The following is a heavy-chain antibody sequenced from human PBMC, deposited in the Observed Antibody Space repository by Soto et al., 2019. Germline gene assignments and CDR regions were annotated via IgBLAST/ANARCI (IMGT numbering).Heavy chain of an antibody. V-gene: IGHV1-2*04. CDR2: INPNSGGT. Sequence: ASVKVSCKASGYTFTGYYMHWVRQAPGQGLEWMGWINPNSGGTNYAQKFQGLVTMTRDTSISTAYMELSRLRSDDTAVYYCARVSIAVAGTVVNYFDYWGQGTLVTVSS. CDR1: GYTFTGYY. CDR3: ARVSIAVAGTVVNYFDY. D-gene: IGHD6-19*01. J-gene: IGHJ4*02.